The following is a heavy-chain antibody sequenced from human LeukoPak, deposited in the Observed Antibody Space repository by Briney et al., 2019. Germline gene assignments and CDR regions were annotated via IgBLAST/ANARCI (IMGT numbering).Heavy chain of an antibody. J-gene: IGHJ4*02. D-gene: IGHD5-18*01. CDR1: GGTFRSYA. CDR3: ARDQGYRYGYGDFDY. V-gene: IGHV1-69*13. Sequence: SVKVSCKASGGTFRSYAISWVRQAPGQGLEWMGGIIPTFGTANYAQKFQGRVTITADESTSTAYMELSSLRSEDTAVYYCARDQGYRYGYGDFDYWGQGTLVTVSS. CDR2: IIPTFGTA.